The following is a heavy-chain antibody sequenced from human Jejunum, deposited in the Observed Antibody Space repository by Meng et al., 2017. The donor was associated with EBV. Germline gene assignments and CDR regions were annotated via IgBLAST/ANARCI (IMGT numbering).Heavy chain of an antibody. CDR3: ARASWERLLEY. J-gene: IGHJ4*02. CDR2: TSHRGIT. D-gene: IGHD1-26*01. CDR1: GDSVSTDKW. Sequence: QVQLQESGPGLVNPSGXPSLTCGVSGDSVSTDKWWSWVRQSPGKGLEWIGETSHRGITYYNPSLESRVTISIDTSKSQFSLRLRSVTAADTAVYYCARASWERLLEYWGQGTLVTVSS. V-gene: IGHV4-4*02.